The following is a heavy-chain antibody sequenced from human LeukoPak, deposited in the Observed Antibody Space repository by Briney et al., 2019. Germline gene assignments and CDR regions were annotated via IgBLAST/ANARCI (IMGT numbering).Heavy chain of an antibody. CDR1: GGSISGYY. CDR2: IYYSGST. D-gene: IGHD6-13*01. V-gene: IGHV4-59*01. Sequence: SETLSLTCTVSGGSISGYYWSWIRQPPGKGLEWFAYIYYSGSTNYNPSLKSRVTISVDTSKNQFSLKLSSVTAADTAVYYCARGCSAGTPHNWFDPWGQGTLVTVSS. J-gene: IGHJ5*02. CDR3: ARGCSAGTPHNWFDP.